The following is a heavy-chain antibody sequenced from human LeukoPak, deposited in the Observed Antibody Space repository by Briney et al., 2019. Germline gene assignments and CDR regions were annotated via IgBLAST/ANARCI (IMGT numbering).Heavy chain of an antibody. CDR1: GFTFSAYG. CDR2: VRYDGSNK. J-gene: IGHJ4*02. Sequence: QTGGSLRLSCAASGFTFSAYGMHWVRQAPGKGLEWLAFVRYDGSNKYYADSVKGRFTIPRDYSRNMLYLQMNSLRAEDTAVYYCARDGRPWSYWGQGTLVTVSS. D-gene: IGHD3-3*01. CDR3: ARDGRPWSY. V-gene: IGHV3-30*02.